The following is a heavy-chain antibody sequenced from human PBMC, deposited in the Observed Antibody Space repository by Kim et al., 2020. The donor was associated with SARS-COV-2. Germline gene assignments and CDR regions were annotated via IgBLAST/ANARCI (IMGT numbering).Heavy chain of an antibody. J-gene: IGHJ5*02. CDR3: AKPTPVKRRIAARPAA. D-gene: IGHD6-6*01. Sequence: SVKGRFTSARDNSKNTLYLQMNRLRAEDTAVYYCAKPTPVKRRIAARPAAWGQGTLVTVSS. V-gene: IGHV3-23*01.